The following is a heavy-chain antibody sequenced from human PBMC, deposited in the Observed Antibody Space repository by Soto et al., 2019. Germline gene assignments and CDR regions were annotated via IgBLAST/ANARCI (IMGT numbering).Heavy chain of an antibody. CDR2: IYYSGST. Sequence: SETLSLTCTVSGGSISSYYWSWIRQPPGKGLEWIGYIYYSGSTNYNPSLKSRVTISVDTSKNQFSLRLSSVTAADTAVYYCARSPPGGYHYYYGMDVWGQGTTVTVSS. D-gene: IGHD3-22*01. V-gene: IGHV4-59*01. J-gene: IGHJ6*02. CDR3: ARSPPGGYHYYYGMDV. CDR1: GGSISSYY.